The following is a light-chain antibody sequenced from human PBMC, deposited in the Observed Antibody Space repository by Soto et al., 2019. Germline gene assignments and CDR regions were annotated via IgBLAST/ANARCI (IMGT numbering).Light chain of an antibody. CDR3: QQYVGSPRT. Sequence: EIVLTQSPGTLSLSPGERATLSCRASQSVSSTYLAWYQQKPGQAPRLLIYGASSRATGIPDRFSGSGSGTDFTLTISRLEPEDFALYYCQQYVGSPRTFGQGTK. CDR1: QSVSSTY. J-gene: IGKJ1*01. V-gene: IGKV3-20*01. CDR2: GAS.